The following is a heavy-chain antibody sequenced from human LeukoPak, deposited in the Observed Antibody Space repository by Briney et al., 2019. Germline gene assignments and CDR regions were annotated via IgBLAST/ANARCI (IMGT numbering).Heavy chain of an antibody. CDR2: ITSSSNTI. CDR3: ARGLKGFDP. CDR1: GFTFSSYN. Sequence: GGSLRLSCAASGFTFSSYNMNWVRQAPGKGLEWVSYITSSSNTIYYADSVKGRVTISRDNAKNSLYLQMNSLRAEDTAVYYCARGLKGFDPWGQGTLVTVSS. J-gene: IGHJ5*02. V-gene: IGHV3-48*04.